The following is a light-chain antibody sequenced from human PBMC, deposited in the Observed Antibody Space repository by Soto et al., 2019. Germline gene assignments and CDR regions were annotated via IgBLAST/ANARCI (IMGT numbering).Light chain of an antibody. V-gene: IGLV2-14*01. CDR3: NSYTTSNTRQIV. Sequence: QSALTQPASVSGSPGQSITISCTGTSSDVGGYNYVSWYQQHPGKAPKFMIYDVSNRPSGVSTRFSGSKSGNTASLTISGLRAEDEADYYCNSYTTSNTRQIVFGTGTKLTVL. J-gene: IGLJ1*01. CDR2: DVS. CDR1: SSDVGGYNY.